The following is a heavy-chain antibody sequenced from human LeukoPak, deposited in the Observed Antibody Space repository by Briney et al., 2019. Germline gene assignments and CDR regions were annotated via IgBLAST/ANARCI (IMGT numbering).Heavy chain of an antibody. CDR2: INPNSGGT. Sequence: EASVKVSCKASGYTFTGYYMHWVRQAPGQGLEWMGWINPNSGGTNYAQKFQGRVTMTRDTSISTAYMELSSLASEDTAIYYCARGRGRLNVNRGVYNYHYYMEFWGTGTTLIVS. CDR1: GYTFTGYY. CDR3: ARGRGRLNVNRGVYNYHYYMEF. D-gene: IGHD3-10*01. J-gene: IGHJ6*03. V-gene: IGHV1-2*02.